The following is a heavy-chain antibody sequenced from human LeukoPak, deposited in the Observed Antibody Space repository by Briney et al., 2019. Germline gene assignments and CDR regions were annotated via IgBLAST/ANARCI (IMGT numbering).Heavy chain of an antibody. V-gene: IGHV3-21*01. CDR3: ARDLILDPYYFDY. Sequence: GGSLRLSCAASGFTFSSYSMNWVRQAPGKGLEWVSSISSSSSYIYYADSVKGRFTISRDSAKNSLYLQMNSLRAEDTAVYYCARDLILDPYYFDYWGQGTLVTVSS. D-gene: IGHD3-9*01. J-gene: IGHJ4*02. CDR2: ISSSSSYI. CDR1: GFTFSSYS.